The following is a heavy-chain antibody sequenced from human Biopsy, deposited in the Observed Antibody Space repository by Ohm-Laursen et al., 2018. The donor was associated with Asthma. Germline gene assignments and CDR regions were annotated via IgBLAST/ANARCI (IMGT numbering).Heavy chain of an antibody. V-gene: IGHV3-53*01. CDR2: IYSGGTS. CDR3: ARGDSSNWSHYYFDY. J-gene: IGHJ4*02. Sequence: SLRLSCTASGFAVSRDHMFWVRQAPGKGLEWVSVIYSGGTSHTAASVKRRFTISRDYSKNTLYLQMHSLRAEDTAVYYCARGDSSNWSHYYFDYWGQGTLVTVSS. D-gene: IGHD3-22*01. CDR1: GFAVSRDH.